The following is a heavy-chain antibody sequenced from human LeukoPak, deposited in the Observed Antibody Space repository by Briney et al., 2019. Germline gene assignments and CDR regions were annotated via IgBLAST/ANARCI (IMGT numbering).Heavy chain of an antibody. CDR3: ARVRSSGDNWFDP. CDR2: INPSGGST. J-gene: IGHJ5*02. CDR1: GYTFTGYY. V-gene: IGHV1-46*01. Sequence: ASVKVSCKASGYTFTGYYMHWVRQAPGQGLEWMGIINPSGGSTSYAQKFQGRVTMTRDMSTSTVYMELSSLRSEDTAVYYCARVRSSGDNWFDPWGQGTLVTVSS. D-gene: IGHD6-19*01.